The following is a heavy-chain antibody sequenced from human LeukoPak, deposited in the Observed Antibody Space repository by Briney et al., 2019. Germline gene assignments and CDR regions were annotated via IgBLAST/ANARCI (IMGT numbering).Heavy chain of an antibody. CDR1: GYTFTSYD. V-gene: IGHV1-8*01. J-gene: IGHJ4*02. CDR2: MNPNSDNT. Sequence: ASVKVSCKASGYTFTSYDINWVRQATGQGLEWMGWMNPNSDNTGYAQKFQGRVTMTRNPSISTAYMELSSLRSEDTAVYYCARVRRGYSGYDLDETYYFDYWGQGTLVTVSS. D-gene: IGHD5-12*01. CDR3: ARVRRGYSGYDLDETYYFDY.